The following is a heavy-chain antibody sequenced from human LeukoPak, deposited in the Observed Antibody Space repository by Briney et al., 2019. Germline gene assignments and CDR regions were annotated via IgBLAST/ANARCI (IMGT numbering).Heavy chain of an antibody. CDR3: ARDLDPSSSPFPYYFDY. J-gene: IGHJ4*02. CDR1: GFTFSSYG. Sequence: GGSLRLSCAASGFTFSSYGMHWVRQTPGKGLEWVTFLPYDGSYTSYADSVKGRFTISRDNSKNSLYLQMNSLRAEDTAVYYCARDLDPSSSPFPYYFDYWGQGTLVTVSS. CDR2: LPYDGSYT. D-gene: IGHD6-6*01. V-gene: IGHV3-30*02.